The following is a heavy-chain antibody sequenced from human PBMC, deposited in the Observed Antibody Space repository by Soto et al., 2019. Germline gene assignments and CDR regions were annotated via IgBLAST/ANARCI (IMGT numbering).Heavy chain of an antibody. Sequence: SQTLSLTCAISGDSVSANNAAWNLIRQSPSRGLEWLGRTYFRSKWNYDYAESVKSRLTITPDTTNNQISLQLNSVIPEDAAVYYCVRQPLANLALYGMDVWGQGTTVTVSS. V-gene: IGHV6-1*01. J-gene: IGHJ6*02. CDR3: VRQPLANLALYGMDV. CDR1: GDSVSANNAA. CDR2: TYFRSKWNY. D-gene: IGHD6-6*01.